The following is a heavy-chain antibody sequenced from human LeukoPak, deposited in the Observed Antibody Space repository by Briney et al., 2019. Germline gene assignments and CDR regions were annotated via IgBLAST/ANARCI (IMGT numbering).Heavy chain of an antibody. J-gene: IGHJ3*02. CDR2: ISSSGSTI. D-gene: IGHD3-10*01. Sequence: GGSLRLSCAASGFTFSDYYMSWIRQAPGKGLEWVSYISSSGSTIYYADSVKGRFTISRDNAKNSLYLQMNSLRAEDTAVYYCARDTPKWVYYGSGRYEDAFDIWGQGTMVTVSS. V-gene: IGHV3-11*01. CDR3: ARDTPKWVYYGSGRYEDAFDI. CDR1: GFTFSDYY.